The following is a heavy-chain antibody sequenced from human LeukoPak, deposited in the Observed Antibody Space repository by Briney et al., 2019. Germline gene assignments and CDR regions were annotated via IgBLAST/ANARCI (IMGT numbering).Heavy chain of an antibody. Sequence: GGSLRLSCAGSGFTFSSYGMHWVRQAPGKGLEWVAVIWYDGSNKYYADSVKGRFTISRDNSKNTLYLQMNSLRAEDTAVYYCAKDLHPRSGAFDIWGQGTMVTVSS. D-gene: IGHD3-10*01. V-gene: IGHV3-33*06. CDR3: AKDLHPRSGAFDI. CDR1: GFTFSSYG. J-gene: IGHJ3*02. CDR2: IWYDGSNK.